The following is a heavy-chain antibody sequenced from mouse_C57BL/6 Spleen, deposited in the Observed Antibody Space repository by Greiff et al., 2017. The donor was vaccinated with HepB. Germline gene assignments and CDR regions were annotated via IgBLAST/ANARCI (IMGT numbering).Heavy chain of an antibody. J-gene: IGHJ3*01. D-gene: IGHD3-1*01. CDR1: GYTFTEYT. CDR3: ASHEDRGPWFAY. Sequence: VQLQQSGAELVKPGASVKLSCKASGYTFTEYTIHWVKQRAGQGLEWIGWFYPGSGSIKYNEKFKDKATLTADKSSSKVYMELSRLTAEDSAFYFVASHEDRGPWFAYWCQGTLLTVSA. CDR2: FYPGSGSI. V-gene: IGHV1-62-2*01.